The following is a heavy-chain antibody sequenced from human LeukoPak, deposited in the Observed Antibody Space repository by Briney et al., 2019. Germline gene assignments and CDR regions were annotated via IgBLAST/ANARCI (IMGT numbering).Heavy chain of an antibody. J-gene: IGHJ4*02. D-gene: IGHD6-19*01. V-gene: IGHV3-53*01. CDR3: AKDLTEYSSGWSQDDY. CDR1: GFTVSSNY. CDR2: IYSGGST. Sequence: GGSLRLSCAASGFTVSSNYMSWVRQAPGKGLEWVSVIYSGGSTYYADSVKGRFTISRDNSKNTLYLQMNSLRAEDTAVYYCAKDLTEYSSGWSQDDYWGQGTLVTVSS.